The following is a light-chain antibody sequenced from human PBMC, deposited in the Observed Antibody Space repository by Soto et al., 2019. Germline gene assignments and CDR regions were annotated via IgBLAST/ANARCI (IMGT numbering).Light chain of an antibody. V-gene: IGKV3-15*01. Sequence: EIVMTQSPATLSVSPGERATLSCRASQSVSRNVAWYQQKPGQAPRLLIHDASTRATGISVRFSGSGSGTEFTLTISSLQSEDFEVYYCQQYNNRLWTFGQGTKVEIK. CDR3: QQYNNRLWT. CDR1: QSVSRN. CDR2: DAS. J-gene: IGKJ1*01.